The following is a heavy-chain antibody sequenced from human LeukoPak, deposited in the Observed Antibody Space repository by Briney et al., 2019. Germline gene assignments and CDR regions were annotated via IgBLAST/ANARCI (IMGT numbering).Heavy chain of an antibody. CDR1: GFTLRSYA. Sequence: PGGSLRLSCAASGFTLRSYAMSWVRQAPGKGLEWVSAISGSGGSTYYADSVKGRFSISGDNSKNTLYVQMNSLRAEDTAVYYCAKDAYYDFWSGYPPHYWGQGTLVTVSS. CDR2: ISGSGGST. V-gene: IGHV3-23*01. CDR3: AKDAYYDFWSGYPPHY. D-gene: IGHD3-3*01. J-gene: IGHJ4*02.